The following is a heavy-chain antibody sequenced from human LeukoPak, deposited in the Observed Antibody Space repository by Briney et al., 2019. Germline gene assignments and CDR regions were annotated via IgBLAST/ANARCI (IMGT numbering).Heavy chain of an antibody. V-gene: IGHV4-59*01. CDR3: ARPEMATSPRGYFDF. Sequence: SETLSLTCTVSGGSFTNYYWSWIRQPPGKGLEGIGFMYYSRHINYNPSLQSRVSMSVDKSKRQFSLTLSSVTAADTAVYYCARPEMATSPRGYFDFWSQGTLVTVSS. CDR1: GGSFTNYY. CDR2: MYYSRHI. D-gene: IGHD5-24*01. J-gene: IGHJ4*02.